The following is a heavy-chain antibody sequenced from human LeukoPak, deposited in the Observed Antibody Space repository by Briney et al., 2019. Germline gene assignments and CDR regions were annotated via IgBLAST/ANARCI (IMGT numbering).Heavy chain of an antibody. V-gene: IGHV3-66*01. CDR1: GFTVSSNY. J-gene: IGHJ3*02. D-gene: IGHD3-10*01. CDR2: IYSGGST. Sequence: GGSLRLSCAASGFTVSSNYMSWVRQAPGKGLEWVSVIYSGGSTYYADSVKGRFTISRDNSKNTLYLQMNSLRAEDTAVYYCARDQGTRLQDAFDIWGQGTMVTVSS. CDR3: ARDQGTRLQDAFDI.